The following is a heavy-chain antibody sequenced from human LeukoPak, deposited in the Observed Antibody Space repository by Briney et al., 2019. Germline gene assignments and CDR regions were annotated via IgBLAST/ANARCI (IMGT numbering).Heavy chain of an antibody. CDR2: IYSSGDT. Sequence: GGSLRLSCAASGFTVTHSYMSWVRQAPGKGLEWVSFIYSSGDTYYAASVKGRFTISRDNYKNTVYIQMNSLRAEDTAVYYCARHPYGGSPPVSWGQGTLVTVSS. CDR1: GFTVTHSY. CDR3: ARHPYGGSPPVS. J-gene: IGHJ5*02. V-gene: IGHV3-53*01. D-gene: IGHD2-15*01.